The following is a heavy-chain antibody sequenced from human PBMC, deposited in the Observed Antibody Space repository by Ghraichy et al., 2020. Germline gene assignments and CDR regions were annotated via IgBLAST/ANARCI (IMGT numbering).Heavy chain of an antibody. J-gene: IGHJ4*02. CDR1: GFTFSDYW. CDR2: IKQDGREK. Sequence: GGSLRLSCAASGFTFSDYWMRWVRQAPGKGLEWVATIKQDGREKYYVDSVKGRFTFSRDNAENSLLLQMNSLRAEDTAVYYCARSRAVGKPKPYFFDYWGQGTLVTVSS. D-gene: IGHD6-19*01. CDR3: ARSRAVGKPKPYFFDY. V-gene: IGHV3-7*03.